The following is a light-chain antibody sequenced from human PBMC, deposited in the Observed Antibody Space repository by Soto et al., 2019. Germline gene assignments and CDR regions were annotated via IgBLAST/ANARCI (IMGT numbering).Light chain of an antibody. CDR1: QSFRGL. J-gene: IGKJ5*01. Sequence: EVLLTQSPVTLSLSPGERATLSRRASQSFRGLLAWYQQKPGQAPRLLIYDAYNRATGIPPRFSGSGSGTDFTLTISSLEPEDSAVYYCQQRHMWPITFGQGTRLEIK. CDR2: DAY. CDR3: QQRHMWPIT. V-gene: IGKV3-11*01.